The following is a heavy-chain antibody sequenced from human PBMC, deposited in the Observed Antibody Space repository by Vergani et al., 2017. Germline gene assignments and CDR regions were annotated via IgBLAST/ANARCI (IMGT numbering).Heavy chain of an antibody. V-gene: IGHV1-2*04. Sequence: QVQLVQSGAEVKKPGASVKVSCKASGYTFTGYYMHWVRQAPGQGLEWMGWINPNSGCTNYAQKFQGWVTMNRDTSISTAYMELSRLRSDATAVYYCARESAIAAAGRPRWYFDLWGRGTLVTVSS. CDR1: GYTFTGYY. CDR3: ARESAIAAAGRPRWYFDL. J-gene: IGHJ2*01. D-gene: IGHD6-13*01. CDR2: INPNSGCT.